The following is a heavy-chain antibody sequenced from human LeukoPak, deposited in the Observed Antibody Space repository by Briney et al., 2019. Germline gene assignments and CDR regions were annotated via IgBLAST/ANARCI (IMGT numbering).Heavy chain of an antibody. J-gene: IGHJ3*02. V-gene: IGHV3-30*18. CDR2: ILYDGSNK. D-gene: IGHD4-17*01. Sequence: GRSLRLSCAASRFMFSNYGMHWVRQAPGKGLEWVAVILYDGSNKYNADSVKGRFTISRDTSKNTLYLQMSSLRAEDTAVYYCAKAWRAYGDYHTFDIWGQGTMVTVSS. CDR1: RFMFSNYG. CDR3: AKAWRAYGDYHTFDI.